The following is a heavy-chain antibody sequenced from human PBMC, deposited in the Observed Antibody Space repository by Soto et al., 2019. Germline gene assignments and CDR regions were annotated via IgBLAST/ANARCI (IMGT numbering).Heavy chain of an antibody. D-gene: IGHD2-15*01. Sequence: SETLSLTCASYGGSFSGYYWTWTRQPTGKGLEWIGEINHSGSTNYNPSPKSRVTISVDTSKNQFSLKLSSVTAADTAVYYCARGGGYCSGGSCAAYYYYGMDVWGQGTTVTVSS. CDR3: ARGGGYCSGGSCAAYYYYGMDV. CDR2: INHSGST. V-gene: IGHV4-34*01. J-gene: IGHJ6*02. CDR1: GGSFSGYY.